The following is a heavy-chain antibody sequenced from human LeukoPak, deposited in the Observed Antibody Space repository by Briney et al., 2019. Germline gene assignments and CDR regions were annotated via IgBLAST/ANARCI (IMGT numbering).Heavy chain of an antibody. CDR1: GFTFSRYS. D-gene: IGHD2-15*01. J-gene: IGHJ4*02. CDR3: ARDYPNDCSGRTCPSPFDY. Sequence: PGGPLRLSCAASGFTFSRYSMAWVRQAPGKGLEWVSSITLSNSISYADSVRGRFTISLANAWNSLYLQMNSLRVEDTATYYCARDYPNDCSGRTCPSPFDYWGQGIQVTVSP. V-gene: IGHV3-21*01. CDR2: ITLSNSI.